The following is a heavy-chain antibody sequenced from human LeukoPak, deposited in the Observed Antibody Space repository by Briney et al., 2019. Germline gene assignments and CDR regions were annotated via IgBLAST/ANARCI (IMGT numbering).Heavy chain of an antibody. CDR2: ACCGGAT. J-gene: IGHJ1*01. Sequence: PSETLSLTCTVSGVSINSYYLTWIRQPPGKRLEWIGFACCGGATNYNLSLKRRVTISVDTSKTQFSLKLSSVTAADTAVYYCARMGRIVVVPAAIARRLYFQHWGQGTLVTVSS. D-gene: IGHD2-2*01. CDR3: ARMGRIVVVPAAIARRLYFQH. CDR1: GVSINSYY. V-gene: IGHV4-59*12.